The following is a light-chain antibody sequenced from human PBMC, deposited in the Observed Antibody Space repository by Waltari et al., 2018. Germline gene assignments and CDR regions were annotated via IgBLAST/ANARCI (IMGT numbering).Light chain of an antibody. J-gene: IGKJ1*01. Sequence: DIQMTQSPPSLSASVGDRLTTTCRASQSISSYLSWYQQKPGKATKLLIYAASSLQRGVPSRFSGSGSGTEFTLTISSLQPEDFASYYCQQSYSTPPRTFGQGTKVEIK. V-gene: IGKV1-39*01. CDR1: QSISSY. CDR2: AAS. CDR3: QQSYSTPPRT.